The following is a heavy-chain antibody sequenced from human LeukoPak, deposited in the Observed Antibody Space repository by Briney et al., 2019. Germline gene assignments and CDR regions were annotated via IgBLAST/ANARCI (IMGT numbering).Heavy chain of an antibody. CDR1: EYSFITYD. CDR2: MNPNIGNT. D-gene: IGHD4-17*01. V-gene: IGHV1-8*01. J-gene: IGHJ5*02. Sequence: GASVKVSFKASEYSFITYDFNWVRQATGQWLEWMGWMNPNIGNTGYAQKFQGRVTVTRNTSISTAYMELSSLRSEDTAVYYCARDLPPFEHDYGRFDPWGQGTLVTVSS. CDR3: ARDLPPFEHDYGRFDP.